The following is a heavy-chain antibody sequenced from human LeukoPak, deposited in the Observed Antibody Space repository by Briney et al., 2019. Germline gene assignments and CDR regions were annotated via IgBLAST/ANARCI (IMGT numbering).Heavy chain of an antibody. CDR3: ARHNSDGYNRPFDY. V-gene: IGHV4-39*01. Sequence: PSQTLSLTCNVSGGSISSGSYYWGWIRQPPGKGLEWIGSIYYSGSTYYNPSLKSRVTISVDTSKNQFSLKLSSVTAADTAVYYCARHNSDGYNRPFDYWGQGTLVTVSS. CDR2: IYYSGST. J-gene: IGHJ4*02. D-gene: IGHD5-24*01. CDR1: GGSISSGSYY.